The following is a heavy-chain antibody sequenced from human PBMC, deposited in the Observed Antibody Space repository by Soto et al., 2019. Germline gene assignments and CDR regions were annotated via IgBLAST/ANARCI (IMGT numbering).Heavy chain of an antibody. CDR1: GGSFSGYY. D-gene: IGHD3-22*01. J-gene: IGHJ4*02. CDR3: ARGRTRMHYYDSSGYFGY. V-gene: IGHV4-34*01. CDR2: INHSGST. Sequence: QVQLQQWGAGLLKPSETLSLTCAVYGGSFSGYYWSWIRQPPGKGLEWIGEINHSGSTNYNPSLKSRVTISVDTAKNQFSRKLSSVTAADTAVYYCARGRTRMHYYDSSGYFGYWGQGTLVTVSS.